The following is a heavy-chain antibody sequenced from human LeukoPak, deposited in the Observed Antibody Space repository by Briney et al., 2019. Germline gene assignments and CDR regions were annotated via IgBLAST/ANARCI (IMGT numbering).Heavy chain of an antibody. CDR1: GFTFSSYS. J-gene: IGHJ4*02. V-gene: IGHV3-48*01. CDR2: ISSSSSTI. Sequence: GGSLRLSCAASGFTFSSYSMNWVRQAPGKGLEWVSYISSSSSTIYYADSVKGRFTISRDNSKNTLYLQMNSLRAEDTAVYYCAKDRGYSGYDDWGQGTLVTVSS. CDR3: AKDRGYSGYDD. D-gene: IGHD5-12*01.